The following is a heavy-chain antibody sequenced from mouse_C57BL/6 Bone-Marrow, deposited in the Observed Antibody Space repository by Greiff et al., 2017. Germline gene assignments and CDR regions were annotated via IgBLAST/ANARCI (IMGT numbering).Heavy chain of an antibody. CDR2: IDPENGDT. V-gene: IGHV14-4*01. J-gene: IGHJ1*03. CDR1: GFNIKDDY. D-gene: IGHD1-1*01. Sequence: VQLKQSGAELVRPGASVKLSCTASGFNIKDDYMHWVKQRPEQGLEWIGWIDPENGDTEYASKFQGKAPITADTSSNTAYLQLSSLTSEDTAVYYCTTFYGSSYLRYFDVWGTGTTVTVSS. CDR3: TTFYGSSYLRYFDV.